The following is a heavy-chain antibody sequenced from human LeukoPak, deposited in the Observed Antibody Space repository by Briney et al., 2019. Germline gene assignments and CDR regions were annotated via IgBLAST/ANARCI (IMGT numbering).Heavy chain of an antibody. CDR3: VRPTYYNSSGHVVFDP. V-gene: IGHV3-23*01. Sequence: GGSLRLSCAASGFTFSSYAMTWVRQAPGKGLGWVSAITGSGDSAYYSDSVKGRFTISRDQSKSTVYLQTTSLTAADTAVYFCVRPTYYNSSGHVVFDPWGQGTLVTVSS. CDR1: GFTFSSYA. CDR2: ITGSGDSA. D-gene: IGHD3-22*01. J-gene: IGHJ5*02.